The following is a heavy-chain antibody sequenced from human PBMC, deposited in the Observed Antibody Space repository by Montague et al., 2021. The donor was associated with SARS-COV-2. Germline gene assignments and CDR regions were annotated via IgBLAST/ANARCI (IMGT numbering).Heavy chain of an antibody. J-gene: IGHJ6*02. Sequence: SLSLSCAASGFIFDDYAMPWVRQFPGKGLEWVSGISWNSGRIGYVDSVRGRFTISRDNAKNSLYLQMNSLRAEDTALYFCAKGTTTGYFYGMDVWGQGTTVTVSS. CDR3: AKGTTTGYFYGMDV. V-gene: IGHV3-9*01. CDR1: GFIFDDYA. D-gene: IGHD1-1*01. CDR2: ISWNSGRI.